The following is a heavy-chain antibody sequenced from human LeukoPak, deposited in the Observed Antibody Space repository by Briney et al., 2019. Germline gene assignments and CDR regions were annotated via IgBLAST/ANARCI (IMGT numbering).Heavy chain of an antibody. V-gene: IGHV4-59*01. J-gene: IGHJ5*02. CDR3: ARARKISKQWLVNNWFDP. D-gene: IGHD6-19*01. CDR1: GGSISSYY. Sequence: SETLSLTCTVSGGSISSYYWSWIRQPPGKGLEWIGYIYYSGSTNYNPSLKSRVTISVDTSKNQFSLKLSSVNAADTAVYYCARARKISKQWLVNNWFDPWGQGTLVTVSS. CDR2: IYYSGST.